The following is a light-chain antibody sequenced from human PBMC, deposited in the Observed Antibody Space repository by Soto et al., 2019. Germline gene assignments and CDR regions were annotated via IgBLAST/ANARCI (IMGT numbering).Light chain of an antibody. V-gene: IGKV3-20*01. CDR3: QQYGRSPPWT. CDR2: GAS. CDR1: QIISSSY. J-gene: IGKJ1*01. Sequence: EIVLTQSPGTLSVSLGDIATLSFIASQIISSSYLAWYQQKPGQAPRLLFYGASNRATGIPDRFSGSGSGTDFTLTIRRLEPEDFAVYYCQQYGRSPPWTFGQGTKGDIK.